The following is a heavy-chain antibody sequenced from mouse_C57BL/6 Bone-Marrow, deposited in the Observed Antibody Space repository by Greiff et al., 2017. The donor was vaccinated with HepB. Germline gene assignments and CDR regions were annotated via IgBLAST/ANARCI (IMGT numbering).Heavy chain of an antibody. Sequence: QVQLQQSGAELVRPGTSVKVSCKASGYAFTNYLIEWVKQRPGQGLEWIGVINPGSGGTNYNEKFKGKATLTADKSSSTAYMQLSSLTSEDSAVYFCAGGRNGYYPYYFDYWGQGTTLTVSS. V-gene: IGHV1-54*01. CDR2: INPGSGGT. J-gene: IGHJ2*01. CDR3: AGGRNGYYPYYFDY. D-gene: IGHD2-3*01. CDR1: GYAFTNYL.